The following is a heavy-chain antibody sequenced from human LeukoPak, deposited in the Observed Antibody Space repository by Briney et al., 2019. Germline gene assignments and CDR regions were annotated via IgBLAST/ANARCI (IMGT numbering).Heavy chain of an antibody. D-gene: IGHD6-19*01. J-gene: IGHJ4*02. CDR3: AVKQWLAPPPDS. CDR2: NNTDGTDT. V-gene: IGHV3-74*01. CDR1: RFTFSKNW. Sequence: GGSLTLSCAAYRFTFSKNWMLWVSQAPEKGLESVSRNNTDGTDTTYADSVKGRLSVSRDSADNTMFLQMNSVRGEVTAVYYCAVKQWLAPPPDSWGQGTPVTVSS.